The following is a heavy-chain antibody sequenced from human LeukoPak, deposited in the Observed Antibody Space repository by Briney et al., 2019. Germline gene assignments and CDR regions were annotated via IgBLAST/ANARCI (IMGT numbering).Heavy chain of an antibody. CDR3: ARQLAYCSSTSCYRTYYFDY. CDR2: IYYSGST. V-gene: IGHV4-39*01. J-gene: IGHJ4*02. CDR1: GGSISSSSYY. Sequence: SETLSLTCTVSGGSISSSSYYWGWLRQPPGKGLEWIGSIYYSGSTYYNPSLKSRVTISVDTSKNQFSLKLSSVTAADTAVYYCARQLAYCSSTSCYRTYYFDYWGQGTLVTVSS. D-gene: IGHD2-2*01.